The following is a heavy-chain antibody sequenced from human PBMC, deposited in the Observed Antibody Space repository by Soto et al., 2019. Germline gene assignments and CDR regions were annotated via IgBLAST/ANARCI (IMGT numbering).Heavy chain of an antibody. CDR1: GFTFSSYA. CDR2: ISGSGGST. J-gene: IGHJ5*02. D-gene: IGHD3-10*01. CDR3: AKAGRITLVRGASFWFDP. V-gene: IGHV3-23*01. Sequence: EVQLLESGGGLVQPGGSLRLSCAASGFTFSSYAMSWVRQAPGKGLEWVSAISGSGGSTYYADSVKGRFTISRDNSKNPLYLQMDSLRAEDTAVYYCAKAGRITLVRGASFWFDPWGQGTLVTVSS.